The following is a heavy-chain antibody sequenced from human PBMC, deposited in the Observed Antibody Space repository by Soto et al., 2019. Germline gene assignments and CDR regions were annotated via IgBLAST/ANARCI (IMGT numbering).Heavy chain of an antibody. CDR3: ARQRLAARLFLKTTPIVLDY. CDR2: IYYSGST. Sequence: SETLSLTCTVSGGSISSSSYYWGWIRQPPGKGLEWIGSIYYSGSTYYNPSLKSRVTISVDTSKNQFSLKLSSVTAADTAVYYCARQRLAARLFLKTTPIVLDYWGHGTLVTVSS. V-gene: IGHV4-39*01. D-gene: IGHD6-6*01. J-gene: IGHJ4*01. CDR1: GGSISSSSYY.